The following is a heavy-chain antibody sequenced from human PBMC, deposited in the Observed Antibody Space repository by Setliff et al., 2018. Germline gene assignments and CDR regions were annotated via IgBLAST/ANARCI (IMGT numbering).Heavy chain of an antibody. J-gene: IGHJ5*02. D-gene: IGHD3-3*01. V-gene: IGHV1-69*06. CDR3: ATGHVLRFLEGTEDYNHWFDP. CDR2: IIPIFGTA. CDR1: GGTFSSYA. Sequence: ASVKVSCKASGGTFSSYAISWVRQAPGQGLEWMGRIIPIFGTANYAQKFQGRVTMTEDTSTDTAYMELSSLRSEDTAVYYCATGHVLRFLEGTEDYNHWFDPWGQGTLVTVSS.